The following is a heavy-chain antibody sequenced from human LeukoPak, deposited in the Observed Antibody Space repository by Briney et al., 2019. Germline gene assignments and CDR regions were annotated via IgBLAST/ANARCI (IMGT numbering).Heavy chain of an antibody. Sequence: PGGSLRLSCAASGFTFSSYAMSWVRQAPGKGLEWVSAISGSGGSTYYADSVKGRFTISRDNSKNTLYLQMTSLRVEDTAVYYCAKRNYYDSRGYYEYYFDDWGQGTLVTVSS. J-gene: IGHJ4*02. D-gene: IGHD3-22*01. V-gene: IGHV3-23*01. CDR2: ISGSGGST. CDR1: GFTFSSYA. CDR3: AKRNYYDSRGYYEYYFDD.